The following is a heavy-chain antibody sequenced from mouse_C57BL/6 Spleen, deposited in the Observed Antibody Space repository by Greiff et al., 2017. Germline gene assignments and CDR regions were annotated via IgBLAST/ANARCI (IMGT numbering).Heavy chain of an antibody. CDR2: ISSGSSTI. J-gene: IGHJ2*01. V-gene: IGHV5-17*01. CDR1: GFTFSDYG. Sequence: EVKVVESGGGLVKPGGSLKLSCAASGFTFSDYGMHWVRQAPGKGLEWVAYISSGSSTIYYADTVKGRFTISRDNAKNTLFLQMTSLRSEDTAMYYCARSDGSDFDYWGQGTTLTVSS. D-gene: IGHD1-1*01. CDR3: ARSDGSDFDY.